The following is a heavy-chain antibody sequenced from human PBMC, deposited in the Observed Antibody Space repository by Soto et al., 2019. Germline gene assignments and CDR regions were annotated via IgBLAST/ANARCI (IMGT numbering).Heavy chain of an antibody. CDR3: AKVGYCTGTSCPFEY. D-gene: IGHD2-2*01. V-gene: IGHV3-23*01. Sequence: HPGGSLRLSCAASGFTFSTYAMSWVRQAPGKGLEWVSGINYSGGSTFYADSVKGRFTISRDNSKNTLYLQMNSLRAEDTALYYCAKVGYCTGTSCPFEYWGQGTLVTVSS. CDR1: GFTFSTYA. J-gene: IGHJ4*02. CDR2: INYSGGST.